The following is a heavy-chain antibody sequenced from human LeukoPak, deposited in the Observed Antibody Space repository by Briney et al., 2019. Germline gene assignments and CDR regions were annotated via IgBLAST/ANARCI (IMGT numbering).Heavy chain of an antibody. CDR2: ISANNGNT. Sequence: ASVKVSCKASGYNFGIFGISWVRQAPGQGLEWMGWISANNGNTKCAQSLQGRVTMTTDTSTSTAYMELRSLRSDDTAVYYCARVGVVVPSAWFDPWGQGTLVTVSS. CDR1: GYNFGIFG. D-gene: IGHD2-2*01. J-gene: IGHJ5*02. V-gene: IGHV1-18*01. CDR3: ARVGVVVPSAWFDP.